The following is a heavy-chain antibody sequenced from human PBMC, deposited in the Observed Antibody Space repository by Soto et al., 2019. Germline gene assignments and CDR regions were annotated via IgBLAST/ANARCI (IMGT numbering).Heavy chain of an antibody. Sequence: GGSLRLSCAASGFTFSSYSMNWVRQAPGKGLEWVSSISSSSSYIYYADSVKGRFTISRDNAKNSLYLQMNSLRAEDTAVYYCAREGYSSSWYAHMDVWGKGTTVTVSS. CDR2: ISSSSSYI. V-gene: IGHV3-21*01. D-gene: IGHD6-13*01. CDR1: GFTFSSYS. J-gene: IGHJ6*03. CDR3: AREGYSSSWYAHMDV.